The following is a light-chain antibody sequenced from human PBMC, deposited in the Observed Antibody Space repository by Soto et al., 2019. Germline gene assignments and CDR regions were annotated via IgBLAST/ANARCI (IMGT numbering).Light chain of an antibody. J-gene: IGKJ1*01. CDR2: DAS. CDR1: QSVGKY. V-gene: IGKV3-11*01. CDR3: QQRGNRPPWT. Sequence: EIVCTQSPATLSLSPGERATPSCRASQSVGKYLVWYQQKPGQAPRLLIYDASNRATGIPARFSGSGSGTDFTLTISSLEPEDFAVYYCQQRGNRPPWTFGQGTKVDIK.